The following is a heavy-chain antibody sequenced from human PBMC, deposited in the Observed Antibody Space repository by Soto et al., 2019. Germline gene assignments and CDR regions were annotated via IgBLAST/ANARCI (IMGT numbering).Heavy chain of an antibody. D-gene: IGHD4-4*01. CDR2: IYPGDSDT. J-gene: IGHJ6*02. Sequence: GESLKISCKGSGYTFTDYWIGWVRQLPGKGLEWMGIIYPGDSDTRYSPSFQGHVTITVDKSTSTAYLQWNTLKASDTAMYYCARHISKFRYYSSAMDVWGQGTTVTVSS. V-gene: IGHV5-51*01. CDR3: ARHISKFRYYSSAMDV. CDR1: GYTFTDYW.